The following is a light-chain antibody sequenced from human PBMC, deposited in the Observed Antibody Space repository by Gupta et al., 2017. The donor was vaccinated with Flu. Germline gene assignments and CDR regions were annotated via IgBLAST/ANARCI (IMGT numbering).Light chain of an antibody. J-gene: IGKJ1*01. CDR1: HSLVYSDGVKL. Sequence: CRSSHSLVYSDGVKLLNWVQPRPGQSPRRLIYQVSNRDSGVPDRVRGYGSGTDFTLKISRVEAEDVGIYYWMPGTHWPAWTFGQGTRVEIK. CDR3: MPGTHWPAWT. V-gene: IGKV2-30*01. CDR2: QVS.